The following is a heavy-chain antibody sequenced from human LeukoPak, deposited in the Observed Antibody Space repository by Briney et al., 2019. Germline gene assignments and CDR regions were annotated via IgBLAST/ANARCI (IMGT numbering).Heavy chain of an antibody. D-gene: IGHD3-3*01. J-gene: IGHJ5*02. CDR3: ARGFTYYDFWSGRPGHFDP. V-gene: IGHV1-8*01. CDR2: MNPNSGNT. Sequence: ASVKVSCKASGYTFTSYDINWVRQAPGQGLEWMGWMNPNSGNTGYAQKFQGRVTMTRNTSISTAYMELSSLRSEDTAVYYCARGFTYYDFWSGRPGHFDPWGQGTLVTVSS. CDR1: GYTFTSYD.